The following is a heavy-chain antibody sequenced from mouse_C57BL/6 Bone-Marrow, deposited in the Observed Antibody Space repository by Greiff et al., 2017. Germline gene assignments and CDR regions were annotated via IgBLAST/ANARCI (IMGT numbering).Heavy chain of an antibody. Sequence: VQLQQPGAELVRPGSSVKLSCKASGYTFTSYWMHWVKQRPIQGLEWIGNIDPSDSDTHYNQKFKDKATLTVDKSSSTAYMQLSSLTSEDSAVYYGTRHIRDDYCFDYWGQGTTLTVSS. CDR3: TRHIRDDYCFDY. J-gene: IGHJ2*01. D-gene: IGHD2-4*01. CDR2: IDPSDSDT. CDR1: GYTFTSYW. V-gene: IGHV1-52*01.